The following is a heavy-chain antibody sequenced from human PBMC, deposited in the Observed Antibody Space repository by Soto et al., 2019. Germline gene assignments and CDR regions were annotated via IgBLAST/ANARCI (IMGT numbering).Heavy chain of an antibody. CDR1: GGSISIYY. V-gene: IGHV4-59*01. CDR2: IHYSGST. J-gene: IGHJ4*02. D-gene: IGHD3-22*01. Sequence: PSETLSLTCTVSGGSISIYYWSWIRQPPGKGLEWIGYIHYSGSTKYNPSLKSRVTISVDTSKNQFSLHLTSVTAADTAVYYCARATYYYDSSDYWGQGTLVTVSS. CDR3: ARATYYYDSSDY.